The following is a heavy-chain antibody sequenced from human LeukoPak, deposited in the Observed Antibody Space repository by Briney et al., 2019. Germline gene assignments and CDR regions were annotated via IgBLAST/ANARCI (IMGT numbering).Heavy chain of an antibody. CDR3: ARIDLLAGTDY. D-gene: IGHD6-19*01. V-gene: IGHV3-21*01. CDR1: GFTFSSYS. J-gene: IGHJ4*02. CDR2: ISSSSSYI. Sequence: GGSLRLSCAASGFTFSSYSMNWVREAPGKGLEWVSSISSSSSYIYSADSVKGRFTISRDNGKNSLYLQMNSLRAEDTAVYYCARIDLLAGTDYWGQGTLVTVSS.